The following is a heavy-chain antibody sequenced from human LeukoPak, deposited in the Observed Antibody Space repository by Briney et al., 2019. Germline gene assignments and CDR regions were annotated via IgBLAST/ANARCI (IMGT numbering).Heavy chain of an antibody. D-gene: IGHD3-22*01. CDR2: ISSTGSYI. J-gene: IGHJ3*02. Sequence: GGSLRLSCAASGFTVSSNYMSWVRQAPGKGLEWVSSISSTGSYIYYADSVKGRFTVSRDNAKNSLYLQMNSLRAEDTAVYYCANYYYDSSGYRGMNAFDIWGQGTMVTVSS. V-gene: IGHV3-21*01. CDR3: ANYYYDSSGYRGMNAFDI. CDR1: GFTVSSNY.